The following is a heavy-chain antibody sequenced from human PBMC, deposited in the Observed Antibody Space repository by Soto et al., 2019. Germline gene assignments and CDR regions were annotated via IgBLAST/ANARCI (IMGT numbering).Heavy chain of an antibody. Sequence: GGSLRLSCAASGFTFSSYSMNWVRQAPGKGLEWVSYISSSSSTIYYADSVKGRFTISRDNAKNSLYLQMNSLRDDDTAVYYCARPVGARGYWGQGTLVTVSS. CDR1: GFTFSSYS. J-gene: IGHJ4*02. V-gene: IGHV3-48*02. D-gene: IGHD1-26*01. CDR2: ISSSSSTI. CDR3: ARPVGARGY.